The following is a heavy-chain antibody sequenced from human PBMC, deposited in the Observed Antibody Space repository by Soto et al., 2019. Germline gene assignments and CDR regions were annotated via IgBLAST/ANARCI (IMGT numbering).Heavy chain of an antibody. CDR3: AHSTWFGELPYGMDV. D-gene: IGHD3-10*01. J-gene: IGHJ6*02. CDR2: IYWDDDK. CDR1: GFSLSTSGVG. Sequence: QITLKESGPTLVKPTQTLTLTCTFSGFSLSTSGVGVGWIRQPPGKALEWLALIYWDDDKRYSPSLKSRLTITKDTSKNQVVLTRTNMDPVDTATYDGAHSTWFGELPYGMDVWGQGTTVTVSS. V-gene: IGHV2-5*02.